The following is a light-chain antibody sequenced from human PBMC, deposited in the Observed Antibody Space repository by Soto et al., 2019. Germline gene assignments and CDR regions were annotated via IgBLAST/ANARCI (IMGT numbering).Light chain of an antibody. CDR1: SFDVDDYNS. CDR3: SLYPTSSTPSDV. CDR2: EVN. Sequence: QSALTQPASVSGSPGQSITISCTGTSFDVDDYNSVSWYQQPPGKAPKLIIYEVNNRPSGVSNRFSGSNSDNTASLTISRLQAEDEADYYCSLYPTSSTPSDVFGTGTKVTV. J-gene: IGLJ1*01. V-gene: IGLV2-14*01.